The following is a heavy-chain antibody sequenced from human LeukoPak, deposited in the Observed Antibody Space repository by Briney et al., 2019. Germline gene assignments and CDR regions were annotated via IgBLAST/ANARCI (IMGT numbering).Heavy chain of an antibody. CDR1: GGSISSGSYY. D-gene: IGHD2-8*01. V-gene: IGHV4-61*02. Sequence: SETLSLTCTVSGGSISSGSYYWSWIRQPAGKGLEWIGRIYTSGSTNYNPSLKSRVTISVDTSKNQSSLKLSSVTAADTAVYYCARGPPHGPYYFDYWGQGTLVTVSS. CDR3: ARGPPHGPYYFDY. CDR2: IYTSGST. J-gene: IGHJ4*02.